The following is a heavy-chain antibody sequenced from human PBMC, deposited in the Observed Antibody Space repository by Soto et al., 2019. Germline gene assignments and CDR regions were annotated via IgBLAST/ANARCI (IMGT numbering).Heavy chain of an antibody. Sequence: GGSLRLSCAASGFTFSSYWMHWVRQAPGKGLVWVSRINSDGSSTSYADSVKGRFTISRDNAKNTLYLQMNSLRAEDTAVYYCARDPDIVVVPAAMGYMDVWGKGTTVTVSS. CDR3: ARDPDIVVVPAAMGYMDV. CDR1: GFTFSSYW. CDR2: INSDGSST. J-gene: IGHJ6*03. D-gene: IGHD2-2*01. V-gene: IGHV3-74*01.